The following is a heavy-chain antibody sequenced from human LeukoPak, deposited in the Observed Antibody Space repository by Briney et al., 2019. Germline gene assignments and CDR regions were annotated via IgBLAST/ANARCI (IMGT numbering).Heavy chain of an antibody. V-gene: IGHV3-48*01. CDR3: ARGGNASWDY. J-gene: IGHJ4*02. Sequence: QPGGSLRLSCAVSGIIFSSYSMNWVRQAPGKGLEWVSYISSSGSTIYYADSVKGRFTISRDNAKNSLYLQMNSLRAEDTAVYYCARGGNASWDYWGQGALVTVSS. CDR1: GIIFSSYS. CDR2: ISSSGSTI.